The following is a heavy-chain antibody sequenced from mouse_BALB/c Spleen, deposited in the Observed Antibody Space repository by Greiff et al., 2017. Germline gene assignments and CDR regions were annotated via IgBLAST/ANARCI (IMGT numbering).Heavy chain of an antibody. CDR3: TRGRYGNYVPFDY. V-gene: IGHV1-5*01. J-gene: IGHJ2*01. CDR1: GYTFTSYW. CDR2: IYPGNSDT. Sequence: VHVKQSGTVLARPGASVKMSCKASGYTFTSYWMHWVKQRPGQGLEWIGAIYPGNSDTSYNQKFKGKAKLTAVTSTSTAYMELSSLTNEDSAVYYCTRGRYGNYVPFDYWGQGTTLTVSS. D-gene: IGHD2-10*02.